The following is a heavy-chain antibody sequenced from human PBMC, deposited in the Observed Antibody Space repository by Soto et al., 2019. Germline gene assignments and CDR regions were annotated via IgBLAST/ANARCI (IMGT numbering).Heavy chain of an antibody. V-gene: IGHV4-31*03. Sequence: PSETLSLTCSVSGVSIRSVDSYWSWIRQHPGKGLDYIVYIYYSGSTYYNPTLKSRLSISVDASKNQFSQKLTSVAAADTAVYFCARDNGGNQKFDLWGQGTLVTV. CDR1: GVSIRSVDSY. CDR3: ARDNGGNQKFDL. D-gene: IGHD2-15*01. J-gene: IGHJ4*02. CDR2: IYYSGST.